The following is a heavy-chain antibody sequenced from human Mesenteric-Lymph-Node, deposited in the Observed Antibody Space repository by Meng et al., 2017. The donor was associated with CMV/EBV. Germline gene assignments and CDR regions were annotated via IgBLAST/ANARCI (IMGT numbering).Heavy chain of an antibody. V-gene: IGHV3-23*01. CDR2: ISGSGTST. D-gene: IGHD3-10*01. Sequence: GGSLRLSCAASGFTFSSYAMSWVRQAPGKGLEWVSIISGSGTSTYYADSVKGRFTISRDNSKNTLYLQMNSLRVEDTAVYYCAKSIWFGELSLFDYWGQGTLVTVSS. CDR3: AKSIWFGELSLFDY. CDR1: GFTFSSYA. J-gene: IGHJ4*02.